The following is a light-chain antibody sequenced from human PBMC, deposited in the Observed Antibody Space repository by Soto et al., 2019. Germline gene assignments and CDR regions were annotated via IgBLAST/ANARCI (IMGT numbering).Light chain of an antibody. V-gene: IGKV1-5*03. CDR2: KAS. Sequence: DIQRTKFTSTLSASVGDRVTITFWASQSISSLLAWYQQIPGKAPKILIYKASSLDSEVPSRFSGSGSGTEFTLTISILQPDDFATYYSQQYHSLYTFGQGTKVDI. CDR1: QSISSL. J-gene: IGKJ2*01. CDR3: QQYHSLYT.